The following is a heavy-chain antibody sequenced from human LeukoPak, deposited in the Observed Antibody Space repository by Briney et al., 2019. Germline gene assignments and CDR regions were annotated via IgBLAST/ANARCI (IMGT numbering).Heavy chain of an antibody. CDR3: ARTLSYYYYYMDV. CDR2: IYYSRDT. J-gene: IGHJ6*03. Sequence: KPSETLSLTCTVSGGSISSYYWSWIRQPPGKGLEWIGYIYYSRDTNYNPSLKSRVTISVDTSKNQFSLKLSSVTAADTAVYYCARTLSYYYYYMDVWGKGTTVTIS. CDR1: GGSISSYY. V-gene: IGHV4-59*01.